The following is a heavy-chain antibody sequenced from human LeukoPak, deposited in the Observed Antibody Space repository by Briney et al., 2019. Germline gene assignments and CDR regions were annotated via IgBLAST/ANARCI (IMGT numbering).Heavy chain of an antibody. V-gene: IGHV4-4*07. J-gene: IGHJ5*02. Sequence: SETLSLTCTVSGGSISSYYWSWIRQPAGKGLEWIGRIYTSGSTNYNPSLKSRVTMSVDTSKNQFSLNLSSVTAADTAVYYCARGIVVVPAAVDNWFDPWGQGTLVTVSS. D-gene: IGHD2-2*01. CDR1: GGSISSYY. CDR2: IYTSGST. CDR3: ARGIVVVPAAVDNWFDP.